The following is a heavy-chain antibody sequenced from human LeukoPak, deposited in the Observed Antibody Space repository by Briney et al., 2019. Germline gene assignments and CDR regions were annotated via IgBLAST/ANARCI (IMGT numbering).Heavy chain of an antibody. D-gene: IGHD6-19*01. Sequence: GGSLRLSCAASGFTFSSYSMNWVRQAPGKGLEWASYISSSGSTIYYADSVKGRFTISRDNAKNSLYLQMNSLRAEDTAVYYCARAEAGELDSVWFDPWGQGTLVTVSS. J-gene: IGHJ5*02. CDR1: GFTFSSYS. V-gene: IGHV3-48*04. CDR3: ARAEAGELDSVWFDP. CDR2: ISSSGSTI.